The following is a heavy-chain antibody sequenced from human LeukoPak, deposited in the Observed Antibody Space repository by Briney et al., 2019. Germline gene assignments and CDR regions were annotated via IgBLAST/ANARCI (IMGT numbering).Heavy chain of an antibody. CDR2: IYSGGST. J-gene: IGHJ3*02. CDR1: GFTVSSNY. CDR3: ARGGPPPVGTLSYQEI. Sequence: GGSLRLSCAASGFTVSSNYMSWVRQAPGKGLEWVSVIYSGGSTYYADSVKGRFTISRDNSKNTLYLQMNSLRAEDTAVYYCARGGPPPVGTLSYQEIWGQGTMVTVSS. V-gene: IGHV3-53*01. D-gene: IGHD1-26*01.